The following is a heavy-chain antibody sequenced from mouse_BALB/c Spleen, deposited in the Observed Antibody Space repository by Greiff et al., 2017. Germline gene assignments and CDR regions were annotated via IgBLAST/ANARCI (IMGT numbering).Heavy chain of an antibody. D-gene: IGHD1-2*01. CDR2: ISSGGGST. J-gene: IGHJ3*01. Sequence: DVKLVESGGGLVKPGGSLKLSCAASGFAFSSYDMSWVRQTPEKRLEWVAYISSGGGSTYYPDTVKGRFTISRDNAKNTLYLQMSSLKSEDTAMYYCARLITTGFAYWGQGTLVTVSA. CDR1: GFAFSSYD. CDR3: ARLITTGFAY. V-gene: IGHV5-12-1*01.